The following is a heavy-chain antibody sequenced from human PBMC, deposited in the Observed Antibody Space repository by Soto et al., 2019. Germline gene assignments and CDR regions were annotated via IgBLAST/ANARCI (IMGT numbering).Heavy chain of an antibody. CDR3: ARGQSGGRNGMDV. D-gene: IGHD3-16*01. CDR2: IYYSGST. Sequence: SGSLSLTCTVSGGSISSGGYYGSWIRQHPGKGLEWIGYIYYSGSTYYNPSLKSRVTISVDTSKNQFSLKLSSVTAADTAVYYCARGQSGGRNGMDVWGQGTTVTVSS. V-gene: IGHV4-31*03. CDR1: GGSISSGGYY. J-gene: IGHJ6*02.